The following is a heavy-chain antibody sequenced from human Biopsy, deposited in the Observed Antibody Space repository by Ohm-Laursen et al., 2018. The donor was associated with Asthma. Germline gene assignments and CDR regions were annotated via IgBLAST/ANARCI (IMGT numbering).Heavy chain of an antibody. J-gene: IGHJ6*02. CDR3: ARSDDMGV. CDR2: ISFDGTNR. Sequence: SLRLSCAATGFTFRNFGMHWVRQAPGKGLDWVAVISFDGTNRNYTDSVKGRFTISRDNSRNTLHLEMNSLRAEDTAVYFCARSDDMGVWGQGTTVTVSS. CDR1: GFTFRNFG. V-gene: IGHV3-30*03.